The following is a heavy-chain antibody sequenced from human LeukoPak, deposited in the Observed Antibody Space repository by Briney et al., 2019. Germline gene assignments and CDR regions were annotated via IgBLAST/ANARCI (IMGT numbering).Heavy chain of an antibody. D-gene: IGHD6-13*01. Sequence: GGSLRLSCAASGFTFSSYAMSWVRQTPGKGLEWVSTISASGGSTYYADSVKGRFTISRDNSKNTLYLQMNSLRAEDTAVYYCAKRLSYTSSWYYFGYWGQGTLVTVSS. CDR3: AKRLSYTSSWYYFGY. CDR1: GFTFSSYA. J-gene: IGHJ4*02. V-gene: IGHV3-23*01. CDR2: ISASGGST.